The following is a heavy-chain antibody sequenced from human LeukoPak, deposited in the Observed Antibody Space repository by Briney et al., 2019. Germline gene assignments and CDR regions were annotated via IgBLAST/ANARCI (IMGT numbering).Heavy chain of an antibody. CDR2: ITLYNGNT. J-gene: IGHJ5*02. V-gene: IGHV1-68*01. Sequence: ASVKVSCKASGYTFTYCSLHWLQQAPGQGLERMRWITLYNGNTNYAKKFQGRVTITRDMSLRTAYIELSSLRFRDAILTGYYSKGRLGWRVVNSFDPWGQGTLVTVSS. D-gene: IGHD3-9*01. CDR1: GYTFTYCS. CDR3: YSKGRLGWRVVNSFDP.